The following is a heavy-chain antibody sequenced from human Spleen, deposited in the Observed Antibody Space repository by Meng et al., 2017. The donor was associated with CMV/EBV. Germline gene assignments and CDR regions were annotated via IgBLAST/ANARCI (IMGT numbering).Heavy chain of an antibody. CDR3: ERIDFWSGPFDN. CDR1: GGSVTHGSYY. CDR2: MISSGGT. D-gene: IGHD3-3*01. J-gene: IGHJ5*02. V-gene: IGHV4-61*10. Sequence: VSGGSVTHGSYYWSGIRQPAGKGLEWIGHMISSGGTNYNPYLQSRVTMSLDTSKNQVSLKVNSVTAADTAVYYCERIDFWSGPFDNWGQGALVTVSS.